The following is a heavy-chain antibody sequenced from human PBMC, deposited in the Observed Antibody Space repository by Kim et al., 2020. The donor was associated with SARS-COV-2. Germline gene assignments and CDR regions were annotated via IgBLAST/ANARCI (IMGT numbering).Heavy chain of an antibody. V-gene: IGHV3-74*01. Sequence: GGSLRLSCVASGFNISYFYMHWVRQVPGKGPVWVARMNGDGSTTNYADSVKGRFTISRDNADNTLSLQMNSLRAEDTAVYYCARDQDWNDALDIWGHGAMVTVSS. D-gene: IGHD1-1*01. J-gene: IGHJ3*02. CDR1: GFNISYFY. CDR2: MNGDGSTT. CDR3: ARDQDWNDALDI.